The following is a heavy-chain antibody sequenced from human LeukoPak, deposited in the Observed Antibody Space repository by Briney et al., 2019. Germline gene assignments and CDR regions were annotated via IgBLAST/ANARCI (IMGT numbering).Heavy chain of an antibody. J-gene: IGHJ5*02. CDR3: ARRVAAAGRRSPANWFDP. CDR1: GYSFTSYW. Sequence: GESLKISCKGSGYSFTSYWIGWVRQMPGKGLEWMGIIYPGDSDTRYSPSFQGQVTISADKSISTAYLQWSSLKASDTAMYYCARRVAAAGRRSPANWFDPWGQGTLVTVSS. CDR2: IYPGDSDT. V-gene: IGHV5-51*01. D-gene: IGHD6-13*01.